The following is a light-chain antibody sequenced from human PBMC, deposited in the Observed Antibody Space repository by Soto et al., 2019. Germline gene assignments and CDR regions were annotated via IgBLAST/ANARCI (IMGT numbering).Light chain of an antibody. J-gene: IGKJ1*01. CDR3: QQYNNWPRT. CDR2: GAS. CDR1: QSISSSY. V-gene: IGKV3-20*01. Sequence: EIGLTQSPGTLSFSPGERATLSCRASQSISSSYLAWYQQKPGQAPRLLIYGASSRATDIPDRFSGSGSGTDFTLTISRLEPEDFAVYYCQQYNNWPRTFGQGTKVDIK.